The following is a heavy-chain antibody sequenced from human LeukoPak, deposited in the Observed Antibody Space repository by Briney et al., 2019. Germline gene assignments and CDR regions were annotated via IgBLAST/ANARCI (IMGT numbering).Heavy chain of an antibody. CDR3: AKASRPSNYVV. Sequence: GGSLRLSCAASGFTLSSYAMSWVRQAPGKGLEWVSLISGNAGSTYYADSVKGRFTISRDNSKNTLYLQMNSLRAEDTAVYYCAKASRPSNYVVWGQGTLVTVSS. J-gene: IGHJ4*02. CDR1: GFTLSSYA. CDR2: ISGNAGST. D-gene: IGHD3-16*01. V-gene: IGHV3-23*01.